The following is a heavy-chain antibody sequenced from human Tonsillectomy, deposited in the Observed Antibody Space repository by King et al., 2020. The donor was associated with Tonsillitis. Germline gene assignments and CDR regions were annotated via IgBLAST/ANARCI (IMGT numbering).Heavy chain of an antibody. D-gene: IGHD3-16*01. J-gene: IGHJ3*01. CDR3: ARELGINAFDV. V-gene: IGHV1-2*02. Sequence: QLVQSGSEVKKPGASVKVSCKPSGYTFTANHIYWVRQAPGQGLEWMAWSNPDNGGANYAENFQGRVMLTTDKSISTVYMELSGLRSDDTAMYYCARELGINAFDVWGQGTLVTVSS. CDR2: SNPDNGGA. CDR1: GYTFTANH.